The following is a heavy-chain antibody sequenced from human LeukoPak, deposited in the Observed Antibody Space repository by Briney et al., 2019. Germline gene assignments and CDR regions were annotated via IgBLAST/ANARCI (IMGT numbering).Heavy chain of an antibody. J-gene: IGHJ4*02. CDR3: ARREYYYDSSGYHDY. CDR2: ISSSSSYI. D-gene: IGHD3-22*01. Sequence: GGSLRLSCAASGFTFSSYSMNWVRQAPGKGLEWVSSISSSSSYIYYADSVKGRFTISRDNAKNSLYLQMNSLRAEDTAVYYCARREYYYDSSGYHDYWGQGTLATVSS. CDR1: GFTFSSYS. V-gene: IGHV3-21*01.